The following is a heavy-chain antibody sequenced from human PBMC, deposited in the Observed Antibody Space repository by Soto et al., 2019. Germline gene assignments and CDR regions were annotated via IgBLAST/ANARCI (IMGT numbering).Heavy chain of an antibody. CDR2: ISSSSSYI. Sequence: VGSLRLSCAASGFTFSSDSMNWVRQAPGKGLEWVSSISSSSSYIYYADSVKGRFTISRDNAKNSLYLEMNSLRAEDTAVYYCARGWSYYRTYYYYGMDVWGQGTTVTV. D-gene: IGHD1-26*01. CDR3: ARGWSYYRTYYYYGMDV. V-gene: IGHV3-21*01. CDR1: GFTFSSDS. J-gene: IGHJ6*02.